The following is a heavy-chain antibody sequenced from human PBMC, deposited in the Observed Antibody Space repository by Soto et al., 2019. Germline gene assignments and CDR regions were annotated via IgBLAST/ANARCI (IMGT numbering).Heavy chain of an antibody. CDR2: MNPNSGNT. J-gene: IGHJ6*03. V-gene: IGHV1-8*01. CDR1: GYTFTSYD. Sequence: ASVKVSCKASGYTFTSYDINWVRQATGQGLEWMGWMNPNSGNTGYAQKFQGRVTMTKNTLYLQMNSLRAEDTAVYYCAVGYCSGGSCSGHYYYYYMDVWGKGTTVTVSS. D-gene: IGHD2-15*01. CDR3: AVGYCSGGSCSGHYYYYYMDV.